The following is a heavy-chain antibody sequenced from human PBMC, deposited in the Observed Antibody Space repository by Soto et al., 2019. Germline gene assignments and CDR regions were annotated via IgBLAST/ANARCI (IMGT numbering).Heavy chain of an antibody. CDR2: IYPADSDI. D-gene: IGHD3-10*02. CDR1: GYRFTSCW. Sequence: GESLKISCKGFGYRFTSCWIGWVRQTPGKGLEWVGIIYPADSDIRYSPSFQDQVTLSVDKFINTAYLQWSSLKASDTAMYYCARHSHATMSPYDYFDPWGQGTLVTVSS. CDR3: ARHSHATMSPYDYFDP. V-gene: IGHV5-51*01. J-gene: IGHJ5*02.